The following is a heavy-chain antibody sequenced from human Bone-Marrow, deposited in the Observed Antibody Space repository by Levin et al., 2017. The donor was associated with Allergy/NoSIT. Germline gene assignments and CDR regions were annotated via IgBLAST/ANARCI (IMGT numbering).Heavy chain of an antibody. V-gene: IGHV1-46*01. Sequence: ASVKVSCKASGYTFTSYYMHWVRQAPGQGLEWMGIINPSGGSTSYAQKFQGRVTMTRDTSTSTVYMELSSLRSEDTAVYYCARAPPPGYCTNGVCLHFDYWGQGTLVTVSS. D-gene: IGHD2-8*01. J-gene: IGHJ4*02. CDR3: ARAPPPGYCTNGVCLHFDY. CDR1: GYTFTSYY. CDR2: INPSGGST.